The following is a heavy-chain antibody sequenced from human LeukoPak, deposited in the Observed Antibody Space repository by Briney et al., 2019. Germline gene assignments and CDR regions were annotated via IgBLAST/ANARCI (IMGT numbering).Heavy chain of an antibody. J-gene: IGHJ4*02. CDR3: ARTGAVAGTGGPDY. V-gene: IGHV2-5*02. CDR1: GFSLSTSGVG. CDR2: IYWDDDK. D-gene: IGHD6-19*01. Sequence: SGSTLVNPTQTLTLTCTFSGFSLSTSGVGVGWIRQPPGKALEWLALIYWDDDKRYSPSLKSRLTITKDTSKNQVVLTMTNMDPVDTATYYCARTGAVAGTGGPDYWGQGTLVTVSS.